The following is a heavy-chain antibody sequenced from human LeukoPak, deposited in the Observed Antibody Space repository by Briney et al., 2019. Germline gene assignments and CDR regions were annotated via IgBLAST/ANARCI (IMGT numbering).Heavy chain of an antibody. CDR3: ARGEWDSSGYYYFDY. D-gene: IGHD3-22*01. Sequence: GASVKVSCKASGYTFTSYDINWVRQATGQGLEWMGWMNPNTGNTGHAQKFQDRVTMTRNTSISTAYMELSSLRSDDTAVYYCARGEWDSSGYYYFDYWGQGTLVTVSS. V-gene: IGHV1-8*01. CDR2: MNPNTGNT. J-gene: IGHJ4*02. CDR1: GYTFTSYD.